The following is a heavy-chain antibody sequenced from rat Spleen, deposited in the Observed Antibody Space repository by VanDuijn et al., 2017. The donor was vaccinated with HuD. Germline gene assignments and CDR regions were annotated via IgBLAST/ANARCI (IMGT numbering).Heavy chain of an antibody. V-gene: IGHV1-57*01. CDR2: INTGSGGN. J-gene: IGHJ3*01. D-gene: IGHD1-10*01. CDR1: GYTFTSYD. Sequence: QVQLQQSGAELAKPGSSVKISCKASGYTFTSYDISWIKQTTGQGLEYIGYINTGSGGNYYNEKFKGKATLTVDKSSSTAFMQLSSLTPEYTAVYYCARVLWADNSFADWGQGTLVTVSS. CDR3: ARVLWADNSFAD.